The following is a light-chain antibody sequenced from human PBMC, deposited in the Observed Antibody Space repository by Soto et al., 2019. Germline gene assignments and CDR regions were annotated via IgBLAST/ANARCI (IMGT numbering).Light chain of an antibody. CDR1: SSDVGAFNY. V-gene: IGLV2-14*03. CDR3: SSYTTRNTED. Sequence: QSVLTQPASVSGSPGQSISISCIGTSSDVGAFNYVSWYQHHPGKAPQLIIYDVTSRPSGVSNRFSASKSGNTASLTISGLQAEDEADYYCSSYTTRNTEDFGTGTKVT. J-gene: IGLJ1*01. CDR2: DVT.